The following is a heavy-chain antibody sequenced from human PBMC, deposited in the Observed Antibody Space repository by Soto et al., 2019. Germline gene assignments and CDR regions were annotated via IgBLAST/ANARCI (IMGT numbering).Heavy chain of an antibody. J-gene: IGHJ6*02. D-gene: IGHD2-2*01. V-gene: IGHV4-39*01. CDR2: IYYSGST. CDR1: GGFISRISYY. CDR3: ARFVVTAARNYYSSYGMDV. Sequence: SEDLSLTCSGSGGFISRISYYWVWIRQPPGKGLEWIGSIYYSGSTYYNPSLKSRVTISVDTSKNQFSLKLSSVTAADTAVYYCARFVVTAARNYYSSYGMDVWVQANMVT.